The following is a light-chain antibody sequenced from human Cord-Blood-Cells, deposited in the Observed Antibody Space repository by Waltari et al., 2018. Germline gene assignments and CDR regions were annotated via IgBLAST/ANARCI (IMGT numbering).Light chain of an antibody. CDR1: SSHLGSHC. CDR2: RTN. CDR3: AAWDDSLSGPV. Sequence: QSVLTQPPSASGTPGQGATLSCSGSSSHLGSHCVSWYQQLPGTAPKLLIYRTNRRPSGVPDRFSGSKSGTSASLAISGLRSEDEADYYCAAWDDSLSGPVFGGGTKLTVL. V-gene: IGLV1-47*01. J-gene: IGLJ3*02.